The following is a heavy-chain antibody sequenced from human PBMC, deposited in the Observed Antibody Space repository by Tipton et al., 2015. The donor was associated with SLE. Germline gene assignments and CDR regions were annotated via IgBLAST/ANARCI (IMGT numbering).Heavy chain of an antibody. V-gene: IGHV4-31*03. CDR3: ARGLVASTTVADGWYFDL. Sequence: TLSLTCTVSGGSISSGGYYWSWIRQHPGKGLEWIGYIYYSGGTYYNPSLKSRVTISVDTSKNQFSRKLSSVTAADTAVYYCARGLVASTTVADGWYFDLWGRGTLVTVSS. CDR2: IYYSGGT. CDR1: GGSISSGGYY. J-gene: IGHJ2*01. D-gene: IGHD4-23*01.